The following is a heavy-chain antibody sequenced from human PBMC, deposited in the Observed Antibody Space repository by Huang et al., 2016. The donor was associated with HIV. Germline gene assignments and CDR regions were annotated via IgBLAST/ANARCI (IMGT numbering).Heavy chain of an antibody. V-gene: IGHV1-8*03. D-gene: IGHD3-22*01. Sequence: QVQLVQSGAEVKKPGASVKVSCKASGFNFNNYDFNWVRQASGQGLEWMGWMNPKSSNTGYAQKCQGRVTITRNTSITTAYMELRSLRSEDTAVYYCARARGFLYDSTGYYSRYYFDSWGQGTLVTISS. CDR3: ARARGFLYDSTGYYSRYYFDS. CDR2: MNPKSSNT. CDR1: GFNFNNYD. J-gene: IGHJ4*02.